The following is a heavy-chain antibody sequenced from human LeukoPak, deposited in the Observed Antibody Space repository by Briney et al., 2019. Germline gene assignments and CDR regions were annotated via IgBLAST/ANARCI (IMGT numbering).Heavy chain of an antibody. V-gene: IGHV1-2*02. CDR1: GYTFTGYY. D-gene: IGHD1-26*01. CDR2: INPNSGGT. CDR3: ASAWREHYMDV. J-gene: IGHJ6*03. Sequence: ASVKVSCKASGYTFTGYYMHWVRQAPGQGLEWMGWINPNSGGTNYAQKVKGRVTMTRDTSISTAYMELSRLRSDDTAVYYCASAWREHYMDVWGKGTTVTVSS.